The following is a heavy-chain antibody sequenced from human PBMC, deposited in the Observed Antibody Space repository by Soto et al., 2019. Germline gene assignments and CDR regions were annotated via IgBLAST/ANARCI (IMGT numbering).Heavy chain of an antibody. J-gene: IGHJ3*01. Sequence: PGGSLRLSCATSGFTFRYFGMHWVRQTPGKRLEWVALVASNENNQYYGDSVKGRFTISRDNSKNTVYLQMNSLRPDDTAVYYCAKDAFHATFGVWGQGTMVTVSS. D-gene: IGHD2-8*01. CDR2: VASNENNQ. CDR3: AKDAFHATFGV. CDR1: GFTFRYFG. V-gene: IGHV3-30*02.